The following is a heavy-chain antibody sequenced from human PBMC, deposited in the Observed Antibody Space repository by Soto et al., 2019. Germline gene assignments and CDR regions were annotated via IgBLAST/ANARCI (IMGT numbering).Heavy chain of an antibody. CDR2: IYYSGST. CDR1: SVHIRISIHS. Sequence: LSLTNTVCSVHIRISIHSCGWIRPPPGRGLKWIGSIYYSGSTYYNPSLKSRVTISVDTSKNQFSLKLGSVTAADTAVYYCARHRGKYCSSTSCYQMSGMDGWGQGTTVTFSS. D-gene: IGHD2-2*01. CDR3: ARHRGKYCSSTSCYQMSGMDG. J-gene: IGHJ6*02. V-gene: IGHV4-39*01.